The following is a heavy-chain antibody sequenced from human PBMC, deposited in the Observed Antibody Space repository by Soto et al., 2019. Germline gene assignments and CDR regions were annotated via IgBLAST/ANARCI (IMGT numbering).Heavy chain of an antibody. V-gene: IGHV4-38-2*02. CDR3: ARDFYGQRAAGWFDP. D-gene: IGHD3-10*01. J-gene: IGHJ5*02. Sequence: DTLSLTCAVSGYSITNGYQWGWIRRPPGKGPEWIGSIYHDGDTRYNPSLESRVTISVDTSKNHFSLKLNSVTVADTAMYYCARDFYGQRAAGWFDPWGQGTLVTVSS. CDR2: IYHDGDT. CDR1: GYSITNGYQ.